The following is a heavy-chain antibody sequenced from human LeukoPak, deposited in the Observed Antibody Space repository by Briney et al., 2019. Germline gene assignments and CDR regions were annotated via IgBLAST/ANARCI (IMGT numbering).Heavy chain of an antibody. V-gene: IGHV3-48*02. CDR3: ARAGSQYYGSGSGFYFDY. D-gene: IGHD3-10*01. CDR1: GFSFSSYS. Sequence: GGSLRLSCAASGFSFSSYSMNWVRQAPGKGLEWVSYIRSSSTIYYADSVKGRFTISRDNAKNSLYLQMNSLRDENTSVYYCARAGSQYYGSGSGFYFDYWGQGTLVTVSS. J-gene: IGHJ4*02. CDR2: IRSSSTI.